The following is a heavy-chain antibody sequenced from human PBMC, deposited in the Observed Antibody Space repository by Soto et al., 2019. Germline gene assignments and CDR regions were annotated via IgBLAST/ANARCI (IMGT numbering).Heavy chain of an antibody. CDR1: GYSFTSYW. CDR3: ARHPHLDYSNYGIYYYYYYGMDV. V-gene: IGHV5-51*01. D-gene: IGHD4-4*01. Sequence: GESLKISCKGSGYSFTSYWIGWVRQMPGKGLEWMEIIYPGDSDTRYSPSFQGQVTISADKSISTAYLQWSSLKASDTAMYYCARHPHLDYSNYGIYYYYYYGMDVWGQGTTVTVS. CDR2: IYPGDSDT. J-gene: IGHJ6*02.